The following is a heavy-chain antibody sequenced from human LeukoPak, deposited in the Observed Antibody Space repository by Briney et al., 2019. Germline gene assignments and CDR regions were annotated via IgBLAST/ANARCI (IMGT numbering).Heavy chain of an antibody. CDR1: GFTFSSYA. J-gene: IGHJ4*02. CDR2: ISGSGGST. D-gene: IGHD3-22*01. V-gene: IGHV3-23*01. CDR3: ARGGRRTYYYDSSGYYS. Sequence: GGSLRLSCAASGFTFSSYAMSWVRQAPGKGLEWVSAISGSGGSTYYADSVKGRFTISGDNAKNSLYLQMNSLRAEDTAVYYCARGGRRTYYYDSSGYYSWGQGTLVTVSS.